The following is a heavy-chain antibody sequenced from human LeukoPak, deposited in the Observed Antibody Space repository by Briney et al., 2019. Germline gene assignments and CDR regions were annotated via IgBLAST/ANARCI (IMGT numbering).Heavy chain of an antibody. CDR1: GGSISSGSYY. Sequence: TSETLSLTCTVSGGSISSGSYYWSWIRQPAGKGLEWIGRIYTSGSTDYNPSLNSRVTISVDTSNNQFSLKLSSVTAADTAVYYCARHGGSGLDWFDPWGQGTLVTVSS. D-gene: IGHD3-10*01. CDR3: ARHGGSGLDWFDP. V-gene: IGHV4-61*02. CDR2: IYTSGST. J-gene: IGHJ5*02.